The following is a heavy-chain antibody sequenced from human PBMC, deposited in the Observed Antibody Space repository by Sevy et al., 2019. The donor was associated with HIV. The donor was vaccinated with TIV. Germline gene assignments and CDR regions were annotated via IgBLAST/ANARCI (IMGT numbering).Heavy chain of an antibody. Sequence: GESLKISCAASGFTFSNAWMSWVRQAPGKGLEWVGRIKSKTDGGTTDYAAPVKGRFTISRDDSKNTLYLQMNSLKTEDTAVYYCTTDLVIAARPEDPWFDPWGPGTLVTVSS. J-gene: IGHJ5*02. CDR1: GFTFSNAW. CDR3: TTDLVIAARPEDPWFDP. V-gene: IGHV3-15*01. D-gene: IGHD6-6*01. CDR2: IKSKTDGGTT.